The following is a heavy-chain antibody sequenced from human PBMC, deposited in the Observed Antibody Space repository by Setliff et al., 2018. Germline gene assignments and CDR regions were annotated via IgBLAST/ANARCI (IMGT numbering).Heavy chain of an antibody. D-gene: IGHD3-9*01. J-gene: IGHJ6*02. CDR2: VHYDGVNK. CDR3: AKHGAYNDFLTGYNFYYDMDV. Sequence: PGGSLRLSCAASGFTFSTYYMHWVRQPPGKGLEWVAFVHYDGVNKHYRDSVKGRFTISRDNSKNTLYLQMNSLRAEDTAVYYCAKHGAYNDFLTGYNFYYDMDVWGQGTTVTVSS. V-gene: IGHV3-30*02. CDR1: GFTFSTYY.